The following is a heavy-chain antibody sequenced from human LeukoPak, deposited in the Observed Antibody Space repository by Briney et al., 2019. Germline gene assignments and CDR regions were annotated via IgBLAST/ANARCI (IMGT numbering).Heavy chain of an antibody. D-gene: IGHD6-6*01. CDR2: IIYDGSNK. Sequence: GGSLRLSCAASGFTFSSYAMSWVRQAPGKGLEWVAVIIYDGSNKYYADSVKGRFTISRDNSQNTLYLQMNSLRAEDTAVYYCAKRAAARTLDYWGQGTLVTVSS. CDR3: AKRAAARTLDY. V-gene: IGHV3-30-3*02. CDR1: GFTFSSYA. J-gene: IGHJ4*02.